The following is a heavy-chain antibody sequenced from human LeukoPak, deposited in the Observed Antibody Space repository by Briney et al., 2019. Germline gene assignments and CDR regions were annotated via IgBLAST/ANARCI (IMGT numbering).Heavy chain of an antibody. V-gene: IGHV4-59*01. D-gene: IGHD3-3*01. Sequence: KPSETLSLTCTVSGGSISSYYWSWIRQPPGKGLEWIGYIYYSGSTNYNPSLKSRVTISVDTSKNQFSLKLSSVTAADTAVYYCARSEADTIFGIIWGQGTLVTVSS. CDR3: ARSEADTIFGII. CDR1: GGSISSYY. CDR2: IYYSGST. J-gene: IGHJ4*02.